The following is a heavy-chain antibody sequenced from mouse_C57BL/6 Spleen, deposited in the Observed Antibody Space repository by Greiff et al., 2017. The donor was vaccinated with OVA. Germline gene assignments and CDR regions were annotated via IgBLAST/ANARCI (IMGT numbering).Heavy chain of an antibody. CDR1: GYSITSGYY. CDR3: ASSTDAMDY. D-gene: IGHD1-1*01. CDR2: ISYDGSN. V-gene: IGHV3-6*01. J-gene: IGHJ4*01. Sequence: VQLKESGPGLVKPSQSLSLTCSVTGYSITSGYYWNWIRQFPGNKLEWMGYISYDGSNNYNPSLKNRISITRDTSKNQFSLKLNSVTTEDTATYYCASSTDAMDYWGQGTSVTVSS.